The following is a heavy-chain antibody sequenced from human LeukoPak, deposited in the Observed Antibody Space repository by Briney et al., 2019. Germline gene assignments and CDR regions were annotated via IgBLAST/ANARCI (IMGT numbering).Heavy chain of an antibody. J-gene: IGHJ4*02. CDR2: IYYSGST. D-gene: IGHD3-22*01. Sequence: PSETLSLTCTVSGGSISSSSYYWGWIRPPPGKGLEWIGSIYYSGSTYYNPSLKSRVTISVDTSKNQFSLKLSSVTAADTAVYYCATWITMIVVVTSYWGQGTLVTVSS. V-gene: IGHV4-39*01. CDR1: GGSISSSSYY. CDR3: ATWITMIVVVTSY.